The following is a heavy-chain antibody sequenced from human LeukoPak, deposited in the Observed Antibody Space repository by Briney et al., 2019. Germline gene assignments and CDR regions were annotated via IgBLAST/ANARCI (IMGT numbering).Heavy chain of an antibody. J-gene: IGHJ6*04. D-gene: IGHD1-26*01. Sequence: PSETLSLTCAVSGGSINSNNWLNWVRQPPGKGLEWIGEIYHSGTTNYNPSLKSRVTISVDKSKNQLSLELTSVTAADTAVYYCARDIGSSTPSGVWGRGTTVTVSS. CDR2: IYHSGTT. CDR3: ARDIGSSTPSGV. CDR1: GGSINSNNW. V-gene: IGHV4-4*02.